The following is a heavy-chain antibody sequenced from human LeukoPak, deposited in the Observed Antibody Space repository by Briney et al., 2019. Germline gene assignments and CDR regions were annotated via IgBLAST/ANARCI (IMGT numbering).Heavy chain of an antibody. V-gene: IGHV4-59*08. CDR2: IHISGKA. D-gene: IGHD1-26*01. J-gene: IGHJ5*02. Sequence: SETLSLTCTVSGASITDYYWSWIRQTPEMGLEYIGYIHISGKAYNNPSLKGRVTVSLDTSQNQFSLKLTSVTAADTAVYFCARHLGEGTYPMDRWGQGILVTVSS. CDR1: GASITDYY. CDR3: ARHLGEGTYPMDR.